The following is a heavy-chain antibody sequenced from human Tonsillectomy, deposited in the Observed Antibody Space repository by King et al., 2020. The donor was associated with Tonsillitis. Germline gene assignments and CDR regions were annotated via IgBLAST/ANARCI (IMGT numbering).Heavy chain of an antibody. CDR3: ARDREGSSWTIGCFDP. V-gene: IGHV4-38-2*02. CDR2: IYYSGST. J-gene: IGHJ5*02. D-gene: IGHD6-13*01. Sequence: VQLQESGPGLVKSSETLSLTCAVSGYSISSGYYWGWIRQPPGKGLEWIGSIYYSGSTYYNPSLKSRVTISVDTSKNQFSLKLSSVTAADTAVYYCARDREGSSWTIGCFDPWGQGTLVTVSS. CDR1: GYSISSGYY.